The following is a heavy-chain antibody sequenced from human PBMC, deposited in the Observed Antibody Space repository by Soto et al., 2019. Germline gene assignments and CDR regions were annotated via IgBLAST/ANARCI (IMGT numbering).Heavy chain of an antibody. CDR2: IWYDGSNK. Sequence: GGSLRLSCAASGFTFSSYGMHWVRQAPGKGLEWVAVIWYDGSNKYYADSVKGRFTISRDNSKNTLYLQMNSLRAEDTAVYYCAGTSPGGSFDYWGQGTLVTVS. J-gene: IGHJ4*02. CDR1: GFTFSSYG. D-gene: IGHD3-10*01. V-gene: IGHV3-33*01. CDR3: AGTSPGGSFDY.